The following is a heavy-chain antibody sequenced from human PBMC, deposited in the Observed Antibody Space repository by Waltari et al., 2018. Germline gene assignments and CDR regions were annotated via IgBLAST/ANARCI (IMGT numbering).Heavy chain of an antibody. J-gene: IGHJ4*02. CDR1: GDSVSSTNFF. V-gene: IGHV4-39*01. Sequence: QLQLQESGPGLVKPSETLSLTCTVSGDSVSSTNFFWGWIRQPPGKGPELIASINYEVVAYYKTSLESRLTMSIDRSKNQFSLNLKSVTAEDTAKYYCARLVPTRSNSAGDYWGQGTLVTVSS. D-gene: IGHD6-25*01. CDR3: ARLVPTRSNSAGDY. CDR2: INYEVVA.